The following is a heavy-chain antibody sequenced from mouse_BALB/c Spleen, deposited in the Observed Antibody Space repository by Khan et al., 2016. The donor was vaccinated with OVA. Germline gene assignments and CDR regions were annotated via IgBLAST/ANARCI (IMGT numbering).Heavy chain of an antibody. J-gene: IGHJ3*01. CDR2: IDPSKSET. CDR3: ARGGYGSPFAY. V-gene: IGHV1S127*01. Sequence: QVQLQQSGPELVRPGASVKMSCKASGYTFTSFWIHWVKQRPGQGLEWIGMIDPSKSETRLNTKFKDKATWNVDKSSNTAYMQLSRLTSEDSAVYYCARGGYGSPFAYWGQGTLVTVSA. CDR1: GYTFTSFW. D-gene: IGHD1-1*01.